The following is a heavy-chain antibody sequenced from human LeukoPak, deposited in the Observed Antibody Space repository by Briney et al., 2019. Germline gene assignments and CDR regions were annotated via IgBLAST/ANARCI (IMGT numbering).Heavy chain of an antibody. J-gene: IGHJ5*02. D-gene: IGHD7-27*01. V-gene: IGHV1-2*06. CDR3: ARQGSLGTWFDP. CDR2: INPNSGGT. Sequence: VSVKVSCKASGYTFTGYYMQWVRQAPGHGLEWMGRINPNSGGTDYAQNFQGRVTMTRDTSISTVYMELSSLKSNDTAVYYCARQGSLGTWFDPWGQGTLVTVSS. CDR1: GYTFTGYY.